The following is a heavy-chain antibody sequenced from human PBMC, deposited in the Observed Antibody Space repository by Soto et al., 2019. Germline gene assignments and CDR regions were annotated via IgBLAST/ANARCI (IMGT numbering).Heavy chain of an antibody. CDR3: ARARGGGFDDYFDY. J-gene: IGHJ4*02. D-gene: IGHD3-16*01. V-gene: IGHV3-48*03. CDR2: ISSSGSII. Sequence: EVQLVESGGGLVQPGGSLRLSCVGSRFTFSGYEMNWVRQAPGKGLEWVSYISSSGSIIYYADSVKGRFTISRDNAKNLLYLQMHSLRVEDTAVYYCARARGGGFDDYFDYWGQGTLITVSS. CDR1: RFTFSGYE.